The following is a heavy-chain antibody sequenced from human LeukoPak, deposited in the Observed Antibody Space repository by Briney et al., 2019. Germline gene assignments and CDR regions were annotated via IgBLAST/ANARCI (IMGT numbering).Heavy chain of an antibody. CDR1: GFTFSDYY. CDR3: ARDQTYSSGWYPASFAFDI. D-gene: IGHD6-19*01. Sequence: GGSLRLSCAASGFTFSDYYMSWIRQAPGKGLEWVSYISSSGSTIYYADSVKGRFTISRDNAKNSLYLQMNSLRAEDTAVYYCARDQTYSSGWYPASFAFDIWGQGTMVTVSS. CDR2: ISSSGSTI. V-gene: IGHV3-11*01. J-gene: IGHJ3*02.